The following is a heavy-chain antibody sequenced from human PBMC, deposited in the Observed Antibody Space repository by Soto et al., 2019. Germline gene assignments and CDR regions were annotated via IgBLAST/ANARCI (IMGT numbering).Heavy chain of an antibody. CDR2: LWYDGQKK. CDR3: ARDPLLRPGASGRMGGSFDH. J-gene: IGHJ4*02. V-gene: IGHV3-33*01. CDR1: GFNVSACG. D-gene: IGHD3-10*01. Sequence: QVQLVESGGGVVQPGGSLRLSCAASGFNVSACGLHWVRQAPGKGLEWLAVLWYDGQKKYYADSVKGRLTLSRDDSKNTMYPEMTSVRADDTALYYCARDPLLRPGASGRMGGSFDHWGQGVRVTVSS.